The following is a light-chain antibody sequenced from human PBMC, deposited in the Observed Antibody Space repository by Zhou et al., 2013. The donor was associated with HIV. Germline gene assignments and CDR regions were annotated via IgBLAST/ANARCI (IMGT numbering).Light chain of an antibody. J-gene: IGKJ5*01. CDR1: QDISRW. CDR3: QQANSFPIT. V-gene: IGKV1-12*01. CDR2: SAS. Sequence: DIQMTQSPSSVSSSVGDTVTITCRASQDISRWLTWYQQKPGKAPKLLIYSASSLQGGVPSRFSGSGSGTDFTLTISSLQPEDFATYYCQQANSFPITFGQGTRLEIK.